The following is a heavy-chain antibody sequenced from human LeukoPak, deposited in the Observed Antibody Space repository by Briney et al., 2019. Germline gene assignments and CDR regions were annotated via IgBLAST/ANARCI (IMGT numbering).Heavy chain of an antibody. CDR1: GFTVSSNS. CDR3: ARRAGAYSHPYDY. J-gene: IGHJ4*02. Sequence: PGGSLRLSCTVSGFTVSSNSMSWVRQAPGKGLEWVSFIYSGTIHYSDSVKGRFTISRDNSENTLYLQMNSLRAEDTAVYYCARRAGAYSHPYDYWGQGTLVTVSS. D-gene: IGHD4/OR15-4a*01. CDR2: IYSGTI. V-gene: IGHV3-53*01.